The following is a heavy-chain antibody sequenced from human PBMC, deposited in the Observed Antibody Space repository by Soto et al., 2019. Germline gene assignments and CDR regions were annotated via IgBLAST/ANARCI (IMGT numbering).Heavy chain of an antibody. D-gene: IGHD2-15*01. Sequence: QVQLVESGGGVVQPARSLTLSCVASGLTFSDYGMHCVRQAPGKGLAQVAVISYDGNNKYHADSVTGRFTITRASSQDPLYQQMISLRAEDTAVYYCARNRAVVAPGYGDNYHGMDAWGQGNTVILSS. V-gene: IGHV3-30*03. CDR2: ISYDGNNK. CDR3: ARNRAVVAPGYGDNYHGMDA. J-gene: IGHJ6*02. CDR1: GLTFSDYG.